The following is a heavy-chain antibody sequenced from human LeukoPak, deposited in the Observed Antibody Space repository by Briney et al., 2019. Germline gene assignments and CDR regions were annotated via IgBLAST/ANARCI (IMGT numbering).Heavy chain of an antibody. Sequence: PSGTLSLTCAVYGGSFSGYYWSWIRQPPGKGLEWIGEINHSGSTNYNPSLKSRVTISVDTSKNQFSLKLSSVTAADTAVYYCARGSVTGDYFDYWGQGTLVTVSS. D-gene: IGHD2-21*02. CDR1: GGSFSGYY. J-gene: IGHJ4*02. CDR3: ARGSVTGDYFDY. CDR2: INHSGST. V-gene: IGHV4-34*01.